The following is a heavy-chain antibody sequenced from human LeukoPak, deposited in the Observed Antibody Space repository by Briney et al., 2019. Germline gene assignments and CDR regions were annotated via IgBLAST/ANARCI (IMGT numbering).Heavy chain of an antibody. Sequence: ASVKVSCKASGYTFTSYAMHWVRQAPGQGLEWMGCITPSGGTNYPQKFQGRVAITRGTSIPTAYMDLSRLTSDDTAVYYCARDRYGDGFAHFDYWGQGDLVTVSS. V-gene: IGHV1-2*02. J-gene: IGHJ4*02. CDR3: ARDRYGDGFAHFDY. CDR2: ITPSGGT. D-gene: IGHD5-24*01. CDR1: GYTFTSYA.